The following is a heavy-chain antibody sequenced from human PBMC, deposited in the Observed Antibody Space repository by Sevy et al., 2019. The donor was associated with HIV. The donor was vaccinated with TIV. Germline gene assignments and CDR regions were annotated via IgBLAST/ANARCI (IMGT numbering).Heavy chain of an antibody. D-gene: IGHD2-8*01. CDR2: IKNKPDGGTT. J-gene: IGHJ5*02. CDR1: GFTFNNAW. CDR3: CTEGNVLLAEGWGHWFDP. Sequence: GGSLRLSCAASGFTFNNAWMSWVRQAPGKGLEWIGRIKNKPDGGTTDYAAPVKGRFTISRDDSKNTLYLQMNSLKTEDTDDYYCCTEGNVLLAEGWGHWFDPWGQGTLVTVSS. V-gene: IGHV3-15*01.